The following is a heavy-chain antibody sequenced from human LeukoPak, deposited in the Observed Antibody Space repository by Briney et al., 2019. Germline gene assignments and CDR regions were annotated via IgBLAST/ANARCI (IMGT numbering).Heavy chain of an antibody. CDR1: XGSFSGYY. Sequence: CAVYXGSFSGYYWSWLRQPPGKGLEWIGEINHSGSNNYNPSITSGGNISVETRKKKFSLKLISVTAADTAVYYCARGRDLSSIAARRFDPWGQGTLVTVSS. J-gene: IGHJ5*02. CDR3: ARGRDLSSIAARRFDP. V-gene: IGHV4-34*01. CDR2: INHSGSN. D-gene: IGHD6-6*01.